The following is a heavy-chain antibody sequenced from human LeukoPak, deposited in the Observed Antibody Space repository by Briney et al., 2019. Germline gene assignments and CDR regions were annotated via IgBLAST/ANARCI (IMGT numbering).Heavy chain of an antibody. CDR1: GVAITSGDNS. V-gene: IGHV4-30-4*01. CDR2: IYYSGST. CDR3: ARGQVGATTLFDY. J-gene: IGHJ4*02. Sequence: SETLSLTCTVAGVAITSGDNSWSWTRQPPGEGLEWLGYIYYSGSTYYNPSLKSRVTISVDTSKNQFSLKLSSVTAADTAVYYCARGQVGATTLFDYWGQGTLVTVSS. D-gene: IGHD1-26*01.